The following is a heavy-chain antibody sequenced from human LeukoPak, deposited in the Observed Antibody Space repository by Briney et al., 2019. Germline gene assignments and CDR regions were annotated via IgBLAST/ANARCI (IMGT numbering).Heavy chain of an antibody. CDR1: GGSFSGYY. Sequence: KASETLSLTCAVYGGSFSGYYWSWIRQPPGKGLEWIGEINHSGSTNYNPSLKSRVTISVDTSKNQFSLKLSSVTAADTAVYYCARPIRSYYYYYMDVWGKGTTVTISS. CDR3: ARPIRSYYYYYMDV. V-gene: IGHV4-34*01. D-gene: IGHD3-3*02. CDR2: INHSGST. J-gene: IGHJ6*03.